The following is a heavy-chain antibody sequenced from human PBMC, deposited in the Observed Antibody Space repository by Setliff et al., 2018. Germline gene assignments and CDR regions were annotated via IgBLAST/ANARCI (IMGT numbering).Heavy chain of an antibody. Sequence: GGTLRLSCAASGFTFSTYRMHWVRQAPGKGLEWVAVIWDDGGNKYHADSVKGRFTISRDNSKNTLYLQMNSLRPEDTAVYYCARTCSGSGCYAGLESWGQGTPVTVSS. CDR3: ARTCSGSGCYAGLES. J-gene: IGHJ4*02. CDR2: IWDDGGNK. CDR1: GFTFSTYR. D-gene: IGHD2-15*01. V-gene: IGHV3-33*08.